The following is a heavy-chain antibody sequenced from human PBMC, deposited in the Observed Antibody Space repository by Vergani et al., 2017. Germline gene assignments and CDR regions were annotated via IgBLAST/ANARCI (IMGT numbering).Heavy chain of an antibody. CDR1: GGSFSGYY. J-gene: IGHJ3*02. D-gene: IGHD2-15*01. CDR3: ARDGGIGSGGSRLGALDI. CDR2: INHSGST. V-gene: IGHV4-34*01. Sequence: QVQLQQWGAGLLKPSETLSLTCAVYGGSFSGYYWSWIRQPPGKGLEWIGEINHSGSTNYNPSLESRVTISVDTSRTQFSLKLSSLTAAAATVYCCARDGGIGSGGSRLGALDIWGQGTMVTVSS.